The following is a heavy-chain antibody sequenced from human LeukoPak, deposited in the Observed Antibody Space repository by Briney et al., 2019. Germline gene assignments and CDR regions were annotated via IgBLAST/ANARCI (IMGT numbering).Heavy chain of an antibody. V-gene: IGHV5-51*01. D-gene: IGHD4-17*01. CDR2: IYPGDSDT. J-gene: IGHJ3*02. CDR1: GYSFTSYW. CDR3: ARPHPSWTTVTTGAFDI. Sequence: GESLKISCKGSGYSFTSYWIGWVRQMPGKGLEWMGIIYPGDSDTRYSPSFQGQVTISADKSISTAYLQWSSLKASDTAMCYCARPHPSWTTVTTGAFDIWGQGTMVTVSS.